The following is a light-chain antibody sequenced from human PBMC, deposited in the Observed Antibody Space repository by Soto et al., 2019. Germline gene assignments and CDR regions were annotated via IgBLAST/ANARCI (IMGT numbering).Light chain of an antibody. CDR1: QSVSSS. CDR3: RHYGISRT. V-gene: IGKV3-20*01. CDR2: GAS. J-gene: IGKJ1*01. Sequence: PGERATLSCRASQSVSSSLAWYQQKPGQAPRLLIYGASSRATGIPDRFSGSGSGTDFALTISRLEPEDFAVYYCRHYGISRTFGQGTK.